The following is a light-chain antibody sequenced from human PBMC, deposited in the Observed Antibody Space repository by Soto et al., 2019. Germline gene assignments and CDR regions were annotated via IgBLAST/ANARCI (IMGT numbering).Light chain of an antibody. V-gene: IGKV3D-20*02. CDR2: NAS. J-gene: IGKJ5*01. CDR1: QSVSSSY. Sequence: EIVLTQSPGTLSLSPGERATLSCRASQSVSSSYLAWYQQKPGQAPRLLIYNASSRATGIPDRFSGSGSGTAFTLTISSLQSEDFAVYYCQQRSNWPPITVGQGTRLEI. CDR3: QQRSNWPPIT.